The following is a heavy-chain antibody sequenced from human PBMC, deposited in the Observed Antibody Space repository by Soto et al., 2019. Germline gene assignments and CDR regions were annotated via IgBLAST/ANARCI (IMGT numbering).Heavy chain of an antibody. Sequence: QVQLVQSGAEVKKPGSSVKVSCKASGGTFSSYAISWVRQAPGQGLEWMGGIIPIFGTANYAQKLQGRVTISAEESRCTAYMELSSLRSEDTAVYYCAREGGGVRGVFDYWGQGTLVTVSS. D-gene: IGHD3-10*01. CDR1: GGTFSSYA. J-gene: IGHJ4*02. CDR2: IIPIFGTA. CDR3: AREGGGVRGVFDY. V-gene: IGHV1-69*12.